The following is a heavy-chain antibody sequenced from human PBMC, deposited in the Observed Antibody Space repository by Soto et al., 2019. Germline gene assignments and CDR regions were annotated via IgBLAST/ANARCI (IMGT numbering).Heavy chain of an antibody. V-gene: IGHV1-24*01. CDR1: GYTLTELS. J-gene: IGHJ6*02. D-gene: IGHD6-6*01. CDR3: ATAEQLEKRYYYYGMDV. CDR2: FDPEDGET. Sequence: ASVKVSCKVSGYTLTELSMHWVRQAPGKGLEWMGGFDPEDGETIYAQKFQGRVTMTEDTSTDTAYMELSSLRSEDTAVYYCATAEQLEKRYYYYGMDVWGQGTTVTVSS.